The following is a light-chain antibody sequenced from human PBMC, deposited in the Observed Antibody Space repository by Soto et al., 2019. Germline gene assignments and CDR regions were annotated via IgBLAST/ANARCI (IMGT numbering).Light chain of an antibody. J-gene: IGKJ1*01. V-gene: IGKV1-5*03. Sequence: DIQMTQSPSTLSGSVGDRVTITCRASQTISSWLAWYQQKPGKAPKLLIYKASTLKSGVPSRFSGSGSGTEFPLTISSRQPDDFATYYCQHYNSYSEASGQGTKGELK. CDR3: QHYNSYSEA. CDR2: KAS. CDR1: QTISSW.